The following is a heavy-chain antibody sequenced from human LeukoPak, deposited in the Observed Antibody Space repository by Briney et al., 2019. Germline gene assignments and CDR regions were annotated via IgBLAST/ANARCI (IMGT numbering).Heavy chain of an antibody. CDR2: INTNTGNP. D-gene: IGHD6-19*01. V-gene: IGHV7-4-1*02. CDR3: ASPIAVAETLEDYYYYGMDV. Sequence: ASVKVSCKASGYTFTSYAMNWVRQAPGQRLEWMGWINTNTGNPTYAQGFTGRFVFSLDTSVSTAYLQISSLKAEDTAVYYCASPIAVAETLEDYYYYGMDVWGQGTTVTVSS. J-gene: IGHJ6*02. CDR1: GYTFTSYA.